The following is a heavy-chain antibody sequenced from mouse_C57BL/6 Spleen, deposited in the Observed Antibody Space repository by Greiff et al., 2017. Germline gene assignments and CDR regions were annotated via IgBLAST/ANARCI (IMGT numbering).Heavy chain of an antibody. D-gene: IGHD2-4*01. V-gene: IGHV1-59*01. Sequence: QVLLQQPGAELVRPGTSVKLSCKASGYTFTSYWMHWVKQRPGQGLEWIGVIDPSDSYTNYNQKFKGKATLPVDTSSSTAYMQLSSLTSEDSAVYYCARAFYYDYDGYFDYWGQGTTLTVSS. J-gene: IGHJ2*01. CDR3: ARAFYYDYDGYFDY. CDR1: GYTFTSYW. CDR2: IDPSDSYT.